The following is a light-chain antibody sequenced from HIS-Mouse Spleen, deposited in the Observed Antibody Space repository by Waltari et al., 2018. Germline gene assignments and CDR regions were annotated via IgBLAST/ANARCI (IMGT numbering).Light chain of an antibody. Sequence: SYELTQPPSVSVSPAQTARITCPGDALPKKYDYLNQQKSGQAPVLVIYEDSKRPSGIPERFSGSSSGTMATLTISGAQVEDEADYYCYSTDSSGNHRGWVFGGGTKLTVL. CDR2: EDS. J-gene: IGLJ3*02. CDR3: YSTDSSGNHRGWV. CDR1: ALPKKY. V-gene: IGLV3-10*01.